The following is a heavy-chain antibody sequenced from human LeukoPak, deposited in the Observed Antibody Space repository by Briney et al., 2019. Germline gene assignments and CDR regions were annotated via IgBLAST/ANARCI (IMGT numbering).Heavy chain of an antibody. V-gene: IGHV4-61*08. J-gene: IGHJ4*02. CDR1: GGSISSGGYY. D-gene: IGHD5-24*01. CDR3: ASLSQVEMASFDY. CDR2: IYYSGST. Sequence: SETLSLTCTVSGGSISSGGYYWSWIRQPPGKGLEWIGYIYYSGSTNYNPSLKSRVTISVDTSKNQFSLKLSSVTAADTAVYYCASLSQVEMASFDYWGQGTLVTVSS.